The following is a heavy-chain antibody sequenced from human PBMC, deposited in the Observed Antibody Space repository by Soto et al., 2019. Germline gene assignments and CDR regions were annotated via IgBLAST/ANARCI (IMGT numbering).Heavy chain of an antibody. V-gene: IGHV4-30-4*01. D-gene: IGHD5-12*01. CDR3: ARTTKRYSPAPSVFDY. CDR1: GGSISSGDYY. CDR2: IYYSGST. Sequence: SETLSLTCTVSGGSISSGDYYWSWIRQPPGKGLEWIGYIYYSGSTYYNPSLKSRVTISVDTSKNQFSLKLSSVTAADTAVYYCARTTKRYSPAPSVFDYWGQGTLVTSPQ. J-gene: IGHJ4*02.